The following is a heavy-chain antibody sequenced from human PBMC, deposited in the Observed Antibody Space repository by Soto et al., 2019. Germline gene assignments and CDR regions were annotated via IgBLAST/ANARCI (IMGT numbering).Heavy chain of an antibody. CDR1: GGSTSSDNY. CDR3: AREGGESSDGLYYFDS. CDR2: IYYSGNT. V-gene: IGHV4-30-4*01. Sequence: SETLSLTCTVSGGSTSSDNYWSWIRQPPGKGLECIGHIYYSGNTDYNPSLKSRLAISIDTSKNQFSLKLSSVTAADTAVYFCAREGGESSDGLYYFDSWGQGSLATVSS. J-gene: IGHJ4*02. D-gene: IGHD3-16*01.